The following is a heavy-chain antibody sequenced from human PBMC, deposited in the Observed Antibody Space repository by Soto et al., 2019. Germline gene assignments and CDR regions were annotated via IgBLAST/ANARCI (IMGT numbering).Heavy chain of an antibody. CDR2: IHGEGAGS. D-gene: IGHD6-19*01. J-gene: IGHJ5*02. Sequence: EVELLESGGGLVQPGGSVRLSCAASGFTFRNYAMSWVRQAPGKGLEWVSSIHGEGAGSFYADAVKGRFTVSRDDSKETLCLEMSSLRVDDTAVYYCVKDGVARNGNGDWVDPGGQGTLVTVAS. V-gene: IGHV3-23*01. CDR1: GFTFRNYA. CDR3: VKDGVARNGNGDWVDP.